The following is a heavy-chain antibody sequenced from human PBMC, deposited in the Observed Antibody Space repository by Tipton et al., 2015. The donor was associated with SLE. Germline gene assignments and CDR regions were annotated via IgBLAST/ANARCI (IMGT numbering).Heavy chain of an antibody. Sequence: QSGPEVKKPGSSVKVSCKASGGSFTSYAFTWVRQAPGQGLEWMGGIIPMFGTTNYAPTLQGRVTITADKSTSTAYLELTRLTSEDTGVYYCARATNWGNWFDPWGQGTLITVSS. CDR1: GGSFTSYA. V-gene: IGHV1-69*06. CDR2: IIPMFGTT. J-gene: IGHJ5*02. CDR3: ARATNWGNWFDP. D-gene: IGHD7-27*01.